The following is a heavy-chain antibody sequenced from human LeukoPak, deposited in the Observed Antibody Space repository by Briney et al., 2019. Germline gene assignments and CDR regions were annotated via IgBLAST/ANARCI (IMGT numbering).Heavy chain of an antibody. J-gene: IGHJ4*02. D-gene: IGHD4-23*01. CDR2: ISSSSSTI. CDR1: GFTFSSYS. Sequence: GGSLRLSCATPGFTFSSYSMNSVRQAPGKGLEWVSYISSSSSTIYYADAVKGGFTISRDNAKNSLYLQMHSLRAGDTAVYYCARPGGSGDWGQGTLVTVS. V-gene: IGHV3-48*01. CDR3: ARPGGSGD.